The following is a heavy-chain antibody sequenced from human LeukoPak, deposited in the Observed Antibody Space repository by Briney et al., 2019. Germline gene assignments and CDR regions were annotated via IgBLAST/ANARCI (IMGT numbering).Heavy chain of an antibody. CDR1: GFTFSDYS. CDR3: ARDTRFLEWLLGGYFDY. D-gene: IGHD3-3*01. V-gene: IGHV3-48*02. CDR2: ISSSSSTI. Sequence: GRSLRLSCAASGFTFSDYSMNWVRQAPGKGLEWVSYISSSSSTIYYADSVKGRFTISRDNAKNSLYLQMNSLRDEDTAVYYCARDTRFLEWLLGGYFDYWGQGILVTVSS. J-gene: IGHJ4*02.